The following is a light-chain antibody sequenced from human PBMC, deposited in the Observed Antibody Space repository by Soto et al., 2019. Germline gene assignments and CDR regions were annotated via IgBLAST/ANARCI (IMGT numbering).Light chain of an antibody. CDR1: GNDVGGHNY. J-gene: IGLJ1*01. Sequence: QSGLTQPASVSGSPGQSITISCTGTGNDVGGHNYVSWYQQHPGKAPKLMIYDVSHRPSGVSDRFSGSKSGNTASLTISGLQTEDEAEYFCGSYSSSNTPNVFGTGTKVTVL. CDR2: DVS. V-gene: IGLV2-14*03. CDR3: GSYSSSNTPNV.